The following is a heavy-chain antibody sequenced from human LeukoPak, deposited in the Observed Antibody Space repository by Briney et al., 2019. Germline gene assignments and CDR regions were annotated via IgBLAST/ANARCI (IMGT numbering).Heavy chain of an antibody. Sequence: SETLSLTCTVSGGSIRSSYYYWGWIRQPPGKGLEWIGSIYDSGSTYYNPSLKSRVTISVDTSKNQFSLKLNSVTAADTAVYYCARDRGYCSGGSCYFNAFDIWGQGTMVTVSS. CDR1: GGSIRSSYYY. CDR2: IYDSGST. J-gene: IGHJ3*02. V-gene: IGHV4-39*02. D-gene: IGHD2-15*01. CDR3: ARDRGYCSGGSCYFNAFDI.